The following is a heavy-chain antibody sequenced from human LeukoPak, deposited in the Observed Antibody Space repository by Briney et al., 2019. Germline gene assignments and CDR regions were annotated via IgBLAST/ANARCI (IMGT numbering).Heavy chain of an antibody. D-gene: IGHD1-26*01. J-gene: IGHJ3*02. CDR2: INPNSGGT. CDR3: ARDQSRWWGLRAFDI. V-gene: IGHV1-2*02. CDR1: GYTFTGYY. Sequence: ASVKVSCKASGYTFTGYYMHWVRQAPGQGLERMGWINPNSGGTNYAQKFQGRVTMTRDTSISTAYMELSRLRSDDTAVYYCARDQSRWWGLRAFDIWGQGTMVTVSS.